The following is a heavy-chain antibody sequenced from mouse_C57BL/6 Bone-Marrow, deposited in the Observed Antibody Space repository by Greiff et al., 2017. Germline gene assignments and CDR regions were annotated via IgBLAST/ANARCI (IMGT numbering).Heavy chain of an antibody. J-gene: IGHJ4*01. V-gene: IGHV1-55*01. CDR2: IFPGSGRT. D-gene: IGHD2-10*01. CDR3: ARPYSYYYAMDY. CDR1: GYTFTRSW. Sequence: VQLQQPGAELVKPGASVKMSCKASGYTFTRSWITWVKQRPGQGLEWIGDIFPGSGRTNYNEKFKSKATLTVDTSSSTAYMQLSSLTSEDSAVYYCARPYSYYYAMDYWGQGTSVTVSS.